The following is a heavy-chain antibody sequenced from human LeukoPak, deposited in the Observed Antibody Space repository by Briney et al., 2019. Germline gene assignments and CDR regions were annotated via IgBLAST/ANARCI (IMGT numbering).Heavy chain of an antibody. D-gene: IGHD2-21*02. Sequence: SETLSLTCAVYGGSFSDYYWSWIRQPPGKGLEWIGEISHRGTTNYNPSLKSRVTLSLDTSKNQFSLKLSSVTAEDTAAYYCARGLCGGDCYSDWGQGTLVTVSS. CDR1: GGSFSDYY. J-gene: IGHJ4*02. CDR3: ARGLCGGDCYSD. V-gene: IGHV4-34*01. CDR2: ISHRGTT.